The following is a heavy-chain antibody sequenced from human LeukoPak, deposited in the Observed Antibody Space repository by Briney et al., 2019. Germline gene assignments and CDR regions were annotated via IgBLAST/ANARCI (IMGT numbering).Heavy chain of an antibody. V-gene: IGHV3-30*02. CDR2: IRFDGTNR. CDR1: GFTFSNHI. D-gene: IGHD3/OR15-3a*01. J-gene: IGHJ4*02. Sequence: GGSLRLSCAASGFTFSNHIMHWVRQAPGKGLEWVSFIRFDGTNRHYVDSVKGRFAISRDNPNNMLYLQMNSLKFDDTAVYYCARDAYHSGDLDQWGEGTLVIVSS. CDR3: ARDAYHSGDLDQ.